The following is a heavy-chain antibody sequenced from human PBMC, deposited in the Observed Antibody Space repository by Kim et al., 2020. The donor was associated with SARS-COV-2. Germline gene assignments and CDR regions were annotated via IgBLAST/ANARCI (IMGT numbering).Heavy chain of an antibody. Sequence: ADSVQDRFTISRDNSKNTLYLQMNSLRAEDTAVYYCAKWGCGSSGCLFDYWGQGTLVTVSS. CDR3: AKWGCGSSGCLFDY. V-gene: IGHV3-23*03. D-gene: IGHD6-19*01. J-gene: IGHJ4*02.